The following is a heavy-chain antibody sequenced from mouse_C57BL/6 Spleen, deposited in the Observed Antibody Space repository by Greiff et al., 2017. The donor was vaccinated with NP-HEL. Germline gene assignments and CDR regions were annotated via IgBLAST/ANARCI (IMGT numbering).Heavy chain of an antibody. CDR3: ARDGNLFDY. V-gene: IGHV1-4*01. D-gene: IGHD2-1*01. CDR1: GYTFTSYT. Sequence: VQVVESGAELARPGASVKMSCKASGYTFTSYTMHWVKQRPGQGLEWIGYINPSSGYTKYNQKFKDKATLTADKSSSTAYMQLSSLTSEDSAVYYCARDGNLFDYWGQGTTLTVSS. J-gene: IGHJ2*01. CDR2: INPSSGYT.